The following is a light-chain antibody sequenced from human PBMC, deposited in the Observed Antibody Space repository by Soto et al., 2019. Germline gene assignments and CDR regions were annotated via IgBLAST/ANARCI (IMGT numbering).Light chain of an antibody. Sequence: EIVLTQSPVTLSLSPGERATLSCRARQRINNYLAWYQQKPGQAPRLLIYDASNRATGIPARFSGSGSGTDFTLTISSLEPEDFAVYYCQQRLNWQVTFGQGTRLDIK. V-gene: IGKV3-11*01. CDR1: QRINNY. CDR3: QQRLNWQVT. CDR2: DAS. J-gene: IGKJ5*01.